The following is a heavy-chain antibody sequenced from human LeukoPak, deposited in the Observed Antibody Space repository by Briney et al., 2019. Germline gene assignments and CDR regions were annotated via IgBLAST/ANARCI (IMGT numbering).Heavy chain of an antibody. CDR1: GFTVSSNY. D-gene: IGHD2-2*01. V-gene: IGHV3-53*01. Sequence: QSGGSLRLSCAASGFTVSSNYMSWVRQAPGKGLEWVSVIYSGGSTYYADSVKGRFTISRDNSKNTLYLQMNSLRAEDTAVYYCAREDIVVVPAATQVVYYYYGMDVWGKGTTVTVSP. J-gene: IGHJ6*04. CDR3: AREDIVVVPAATQVVYYYYGMDV. CDR2: IYSGGST.